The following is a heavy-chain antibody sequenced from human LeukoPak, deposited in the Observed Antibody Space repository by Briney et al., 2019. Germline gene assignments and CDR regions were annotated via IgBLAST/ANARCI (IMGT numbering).Heavy chain of an antibody. J-gene: IGHJ3*02. D-gene: IGHD3-3*01. V-gene: IGHV3-23*01. CDR1: GFTFSSYA. CDR3: AKSTDYDFWSGSAGNAFDI. Sequence: GGSLRLSCAASGFTFSSYAMSWVRQAPGKGLEWVSAISGSGGSTYYADSVKGRFTISRDNSKNTLYLQKNSLRAEDTAVYYSAKSTDYDFWSGSAGNAFDIWGQGTMVTVSS. CDR2: ISGSGGST.